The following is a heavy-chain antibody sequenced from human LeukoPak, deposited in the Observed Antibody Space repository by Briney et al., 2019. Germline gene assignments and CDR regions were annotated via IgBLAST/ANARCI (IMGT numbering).Heavy chain of an antibody. CDR3: ARDSGRPPTSFDY. J-gene: IGHJ4*02. D-gene: IGHD1-1*01. V-gene: IGHV1-69*04. Sequence: SVKVSCKASGGTFNHFGINWVRQAPGQGLEWMGRIIPILDLAKYAPKIQDRVTITADKSTSTAYMELNSLRSEDTAVYFCARDSGRPPTSFDYWGQGTLVTVSS. CDR2: IIPILDLA. CDR1: GGTFNHFG.